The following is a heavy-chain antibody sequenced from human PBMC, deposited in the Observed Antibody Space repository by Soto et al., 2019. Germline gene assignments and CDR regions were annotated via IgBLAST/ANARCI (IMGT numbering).Heavy chain of an antibody. CDR3: AKVTYLQWLVSFDY. J-gene: IGHJ4*02. V-gene: IGHV3-23*01. CDR1: GFTFSSYA. CDR2: FGGSGGST. D-gene: IGHD6-19*01. Sequence: EVQLLESGGGLVQPGGSLRLSCAASGFTFSSYAMSWVRQAPGKGLEWVSAFGGSGGSTYYADSVKGRFTISRDNSKNTLYLQMNSLRAEDTAVYYCAKVTYLQWLVSFDYWGQGTLVTVSS.